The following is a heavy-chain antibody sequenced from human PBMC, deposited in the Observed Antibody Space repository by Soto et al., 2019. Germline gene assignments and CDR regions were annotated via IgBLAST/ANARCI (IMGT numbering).Heavy chain of an antibody. CDR1: GFTFSSYA. D-gene: IGHD5-12*01. Sequence: GGSLRLSCAASGFTFSSYAMSWVRQAPGKGLEWVSAISGSGGSTYYADSVKGRFTISGDNSKNTLYLQMNSLRAEDTAVYYCAKDLYSGYDGEWYFDYWGQGTLVTVSS. J-gene: IGHJ4*02. CDR2: ISGSGGST. CDR3: AKDLYSGYDGEWYFDY. V-gene: IGHV3-23*01.